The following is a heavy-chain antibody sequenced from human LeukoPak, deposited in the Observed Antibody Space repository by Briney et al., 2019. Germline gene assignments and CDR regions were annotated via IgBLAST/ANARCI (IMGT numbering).Heavy chain of an antibody. CDR2: ISSSSSYL. J-gene: IGHJ4*02. Sequence: GGSLRLSCAASAFTFSSYSINWVRQAPGKGLEWVSSISSSSSYLYYADSVKGRFTISRDNAKNSLYLQMNSLRAEDTAVYYCAREGGGYYYDSSGYYDYWGQGTLVTVSS. CDR3: AREGGGYYYDSSGYYDY. D-gene: IGHD3-22*01. V-gene: IGHV3-21*01. CDR1: AFTFSSYS.